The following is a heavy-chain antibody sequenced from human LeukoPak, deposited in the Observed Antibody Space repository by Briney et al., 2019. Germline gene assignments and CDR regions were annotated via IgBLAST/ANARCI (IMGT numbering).Heavy chain of an antibody. CDR1: GFTFSSYG. CDR2: ISYDGSNK. Sequence: GGPLRLSCAASGFTFSSYGMHWVRQAPGKGLEWVAVISYDGSNKYYADSVKGRFTISRDNSKNTLYLQMNSLRAEDTAVYYCAKYACSGGSCRDYWGQGTLVTVSS. V-gene: IGHV3-30*18. D-gene: IGHD2-15*01. CDR3: AKYACSGGSCRDY. J-gene: IGHJ4*02.